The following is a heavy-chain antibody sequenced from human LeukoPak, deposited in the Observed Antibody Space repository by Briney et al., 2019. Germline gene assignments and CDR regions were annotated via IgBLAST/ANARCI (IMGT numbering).Heavy chain of an antibody. CDR3: TRRVKVRGDDY. J-gene: IGHJ4*02. CDR2: IRSKANSYAT. CDR1: GSTLRGSA. V-gene: IGHV3-73*01. Sequence: PGGSLRLSGPASGSTLRGSAMRGVGQPSGKGRGWVGRIRSKANSYATAYAASVKGRFTISRDDSKNTAYLQMNSLKTEDTAVYYCTRRVKVRGDDYWGQGTLVTVSS. D-gene: IGHD2/OR15-2a*01.